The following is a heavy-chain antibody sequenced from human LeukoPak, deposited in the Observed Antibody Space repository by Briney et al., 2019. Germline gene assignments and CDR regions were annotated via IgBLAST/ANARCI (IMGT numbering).Heavy chain of an antibody. CDR1: GGSISSYY. V-gene: IGHV4-34*01. CDR3: ASGPFLTMVRGAYNH. Sequence: SETLSLTCTVSGGSISSYYWSWIRQPPGKGLEWIGEINHSGSTNYNPSLKSRVTISVDTSKNQFSLKLSSVTAADTAVYYCASGPFLTMVRGAYNHWGQGTLVTVSS. D-gene: IGHD3-10*01. CDR2: INHSGST. J-gene: IGHJ5*02.